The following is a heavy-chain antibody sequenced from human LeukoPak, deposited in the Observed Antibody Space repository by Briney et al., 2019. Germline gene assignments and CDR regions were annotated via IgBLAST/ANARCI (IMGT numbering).Heavy chain of an antibody. D-gene: IGHD2-2*03. CDR3: SRDAGSCSGTRCYEGYYFDY. V-gene: IGHV3-21*01. Sequence: GGSLRLSCAASGFTFSTYSMNWARQAPGKGLEWVSSITSSGSYIYYADSVKGRFTTSRDNAKSSVYLQMNSLRAEDTAVYYCSRDAGSCSGTRCYEGYYFDYWGQGTLVTVSS. CDR2: ITSSGSYI. CDR1: GFTFSTYS. J-gene: IGHJ4*02.